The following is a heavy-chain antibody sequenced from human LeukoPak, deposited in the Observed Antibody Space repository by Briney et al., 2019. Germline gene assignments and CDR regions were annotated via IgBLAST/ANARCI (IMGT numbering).Heavy chain of an antibody. CDR3: ARSNFSWYWGYYYYMDV. J-gene: IGHJ6*03. CDR2: INPNSGGT. CDR1: GYTFTGYY. D-gene: IGHD6-13*01. V-gene: IGHV1-2*02. Sequence: ASVKVSCKASGYTFTGYYMHWVRQAPGQGLEWMGWINPNSGGTNYAQKFQGRVTMTRDTSISTAYMELSRLRSDDTAVYYCARSNFSWYWGYYYYMDVWGKGTTVTVSS.